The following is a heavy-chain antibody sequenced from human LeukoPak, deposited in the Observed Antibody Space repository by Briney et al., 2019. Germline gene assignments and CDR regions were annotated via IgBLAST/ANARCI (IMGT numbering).Heavy chain of an antibody. CDR3: ARVEAALSLAEYFQH. Sequence: SETLSLTCTVSGGSISSYYWSWIRQPPGKGLEWIGYISYSGSTNYNPSLKSRVTISVDTPKNQFSLKLSSVTAADTAVYYCARVEAALSLAEYFQHWGQGTLVTVSS. V-gene: IGHV4-59*01. CDR1: GGSISSYY. CDR2: ISYSGST. J-gene: IGHJ1*01. D-gene: IGHD3-3*01.